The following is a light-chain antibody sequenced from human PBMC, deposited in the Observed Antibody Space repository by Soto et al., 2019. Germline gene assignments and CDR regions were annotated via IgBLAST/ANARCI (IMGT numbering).Light chain of an antibody. CDR1: QSVSSK. J-gene: IGKJ4*01. V-gene: IGKV3-15*01. Sequence: EILMTQSPATLSLSPGERATLSCRASQSVSSKLAWYQQRRGQAPRLLIYVASSRATGIPARFSGSGSGTEFTLTISSLQSEDFAVYYCQQYDSWPPLTFGGGTKVEIK. CDR2: VAS. CDR3: QQYDSWPPLT.